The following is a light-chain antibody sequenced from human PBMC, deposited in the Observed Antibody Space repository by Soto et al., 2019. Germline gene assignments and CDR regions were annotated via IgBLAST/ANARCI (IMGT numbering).Light chain of an antibody. CDR1: SSNIGATYD. CDR3: QSYDSSLSDVV. CDR2: DNT. Sequence: QSVLTHPPSGSGATGQRVTISCTGSSSNIGATYDVQWYQQLPGTAPKLLIYDNTNRPSGVPDRFSGSKSGTSASLAITGLQAEDEADYYCQSYDSSLSDVVFGGGTKLTVL. V-gene: IGLV1-40*01. J-gene: IGLJ2*01.